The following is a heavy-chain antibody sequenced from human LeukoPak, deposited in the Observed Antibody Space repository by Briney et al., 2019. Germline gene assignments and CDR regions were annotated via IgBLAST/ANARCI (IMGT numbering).Heavy chain of an antibody. D-gene: IGHD3-10*01. Sequence: GGSLRLSCAASGFTFSDHYMDWVRQAPGKGLEWVSYISSSGSTIYYADSVKGRFTISRDNAKNSLYLQMNSLRAEDTAVYYCARLLLWLGIPDYWGQGTLVTVSS. J-gene: IGHJ4*02. CDR2: ISSSGSTI. V-gene: IGHV3-11*04. CDR1: GFTFSDHY. CDR3: ARLLLWLGIPDY.